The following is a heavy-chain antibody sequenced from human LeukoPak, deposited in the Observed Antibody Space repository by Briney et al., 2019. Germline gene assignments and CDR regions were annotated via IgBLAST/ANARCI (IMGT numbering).Heavy chain of an antibody. CDR3: ARDGAYCSSTSCYGYNWFDP. V-gene: IGHV1-2*02. CDR2: INPNSGGT. Sequence: VASVKVSCKASGYTFTGYYMHWVRQAPGQGLEWMGWINPNSGGTNYAQKFQGRVTMTRDTSISTAYMELSRLRSDDTAVYYCARDGAYCSSTSCYGYNWFDPWGQGTLVTVSS. D-gene: IGHD2-2*01. CDR1: GYTFTGYY. J-gene: IGHJ5*02.